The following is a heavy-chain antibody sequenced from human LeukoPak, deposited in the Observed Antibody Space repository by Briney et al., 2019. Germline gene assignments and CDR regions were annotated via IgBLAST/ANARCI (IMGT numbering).Heavy chain of an antibody. CDR3: AREVGCGSSRCFSDNWFGP. J-gene: IGHJ5*02. D-gene: IGHD3-16*01. CDR1: GGSITGHY. Sequence: SETLSLTCTVSGGSITGHYWSWIRQSPAKGLEWIGYIYYSGSTKYNPSLKSRVTISVDMSKNQFSLKMTSVSAADTAVYYCAREVGCGSSRCFSDNWFGPWGQGTLVTVSS. V-gene: IGHV4-59*11. CDR2: IYYSGST.